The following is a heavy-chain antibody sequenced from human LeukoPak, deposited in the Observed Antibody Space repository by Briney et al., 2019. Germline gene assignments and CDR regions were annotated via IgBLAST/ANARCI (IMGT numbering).Heavy chain of an antibody. CDR1: GSTFDDHG. V-gene: IGHV3-9*03. Sequence: GGSLRLSCAASGSTFDDHGMHWVRQAPGKGLEWVSGISWNSGSIGYADSVKGRFTISRDNAKSTLYLQMNSLRTDDMALYYCTRASGYSSGSVDYWGQGTLVTVSS. D-gene: IGHD5-18*01. CDR3: TRASGYSSGSVDY. J-gene: IGHJ4*02. CDR2: ISWNSGSI.